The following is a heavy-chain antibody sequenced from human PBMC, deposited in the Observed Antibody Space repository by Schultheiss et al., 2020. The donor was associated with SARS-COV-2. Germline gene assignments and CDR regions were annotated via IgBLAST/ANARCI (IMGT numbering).Heavy chain of an antibody. CDR1: GFTFSSYE. J-gene: IGHJ4*02. Sequence: GGSLRLSCAASGFTFSSYEMNWVRQAPGKGLEWVSYISSSGSTIYYADSVKGRFTISRDNAKNSLYLQMNSLRAEDTAVYYCARNYDSSGYHYPFDYWGQGTLVTVSS. V-gene: IGHV3-48*03. CDR3: ARNYDSSGYHYPFDY. CDR2: ISSSGSTI. D-gene: IGHD3-22*01.